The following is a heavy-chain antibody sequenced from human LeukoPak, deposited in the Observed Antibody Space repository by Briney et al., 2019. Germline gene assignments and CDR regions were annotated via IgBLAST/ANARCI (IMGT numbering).Heavy chain of an antibody. Sequence: GGSLRLSCAASGFTFSTYWMHWVRQAPGKGLVWVSRISSDESTTTYADSVKGRFTISRDNAKNTLYLQMNSLRAEDTAVYYCARVKYCSSASCYSYFDYWGQGTLVTVSS. V-gene: IGHV3-74*01. D-gene: IGHD2-2*01. CDR1: GFTFSTYW. CDR3: ARVKYCSSASCYSYFDY. CDR2: ISSDESTT. J-gene: IGHJ4*02.